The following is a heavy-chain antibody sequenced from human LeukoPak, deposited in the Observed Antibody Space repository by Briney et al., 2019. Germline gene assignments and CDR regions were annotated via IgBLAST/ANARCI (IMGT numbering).Heavy chain of an antibody. CDR2: INPNSGGT. V-gene: IGHV1-2*02. D-gene: IGHD3-22*01. CDR1: GYTFTGYY. CDR3: ARDHQGYCDSSGLGY. J-gene: IGHJ4*02. Sequence: APVKVSCKASGYTFTGYYMHWVRQAPGQGLEWMGWINPNSGGTNYAQKFQGRVTMTRDTSISTAYMGLSRLRSDDTAVYYCARDHQGYCDSSGLGYWGQGTLVAVSS.